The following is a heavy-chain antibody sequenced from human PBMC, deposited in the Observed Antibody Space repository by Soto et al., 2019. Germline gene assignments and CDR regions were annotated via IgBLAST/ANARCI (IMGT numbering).Heavy chain of an antibody. Sequence: PGGSLRLSCAASGFTFISYSMNWVRQAPGKGLEWVSSISSSSSYIYYADSVKGRFTISRDNAKNSLYLQMDSLRAEDTAVYYCASSDCTNGVCYDGALDIWGQGTMVTVSS. V-gene: IGHV3-21*01. CDR1: GFTFISYS. CDR2: ISSSSSYI. J-gene: IGHJ3*02. CDR3: ASSDCTNGVCYDGALDI. D-gene: IGHD2-8*01.